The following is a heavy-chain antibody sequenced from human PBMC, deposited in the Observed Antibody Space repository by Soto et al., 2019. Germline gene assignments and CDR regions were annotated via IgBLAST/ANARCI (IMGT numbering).Heavy chain of an antibody. CDR1: GGSISSYY. Sequence: SETLSLTCTVSGGSISSYYWSWIRQPPGKGLEWIGYIYYSGSTNYNPSLKSRVTISVDTSKNQFSLKLSSVTAADTAVYYCARDGPIRGMDVWGQGTTVTVSS. V-gene: IGHV4-59*01. CDR2: IYYSGST. CDR3: ARDGPIRGMDV. J-gene: IGHJ6*02.